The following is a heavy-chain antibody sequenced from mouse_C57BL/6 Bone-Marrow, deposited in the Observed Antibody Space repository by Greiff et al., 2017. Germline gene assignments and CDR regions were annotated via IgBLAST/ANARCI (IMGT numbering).Heavy chain of an antibody. D-gene: IGHD2-1*01. CDR1: GYTFTSYW. V-gene: IGHV1-69*01. CDR3: SSFAIYYGNYSWFAY. Sequence: QVQLQQPGAELVMPGASVKLSCKASGYTFTSYWMHWVKQRPGQGLEWIGEIDPSGSYTNYNQKFKGKSTLTVDKSSSTAYMQLSSLTSEDSAVSYCSSFAIYYGNYSWFAYWGRGTRVTVSA. J-gene: IGHJ3*01. CDR2: IDPSGSYT.